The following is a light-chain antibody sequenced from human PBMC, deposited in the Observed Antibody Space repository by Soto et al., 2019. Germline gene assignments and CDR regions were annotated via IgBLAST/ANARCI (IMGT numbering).Light chain of an antibody. V-gene: IGKV3-20*01. CDR2: GAY. J-gene: IGKJ2*01. CDR3: QQHGSSPHT. CDR1: QSVRSDY. Sequence: EIVLTQSPGTLSLSPGERATLSCRASQSVRSDYLGWYHHTPGQAPRLLIYGAYSRAPGIPDRFSGSGSGTDFTLTVNSLEPEDFAVYYCQQHGSSPHTFGQGTRLEIK.